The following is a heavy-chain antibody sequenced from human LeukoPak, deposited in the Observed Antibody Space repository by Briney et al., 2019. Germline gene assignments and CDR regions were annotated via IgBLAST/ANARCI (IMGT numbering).Heavy chain of an antibody. CDR3: ARLGAAGNGFAGDS. V-gene: IGHV4-39*01. J-gene: IGHJ4*02. D-gene: IGHD6-19*01. Sequence: PSETLSLTCTVSRGYVSSSRFYWNWIRQPPGKGLEWIGNIYYSGTTNYNPSLKSRVTISVDTSKNQFSLKLTSVTAADTAVYFCARLGAAGNGFAGDSWGQGSLVTVSS. CDR1: RGYVSSSRFY. CDR2: IYYSGTT.